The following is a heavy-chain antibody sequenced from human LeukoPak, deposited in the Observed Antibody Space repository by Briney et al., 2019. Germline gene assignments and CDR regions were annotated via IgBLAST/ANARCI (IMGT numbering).Heavy chain of an antibody. CDR2: INPSGGST. V-gene: IGHV1-46*01. J-gene: IGHJ4*02. CDR1: GYTFTGYY. CDR3: ARGVVTAIRAPSYFDY. Sequence: GASVKVSCKASGYTFTGYYMHWVRQAPGQGLEWMGIINPSGGSTSYAQKFQGRVTMTRDMSTSTVYMELSSLRSEDTAVYYCARGVVTAIRAPSYFDYWGQGTLVTVSS. D-gene: IGHD2-21*02.